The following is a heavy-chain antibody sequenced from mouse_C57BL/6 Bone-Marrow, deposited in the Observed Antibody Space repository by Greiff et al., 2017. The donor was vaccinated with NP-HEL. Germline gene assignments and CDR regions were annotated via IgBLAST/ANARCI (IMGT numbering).Heavy chain of an antibody. J-gene: IGHJ4*01. CDR3: ARDLSYDGNYYAMDY. D-gene: IGHD2-12*01. CDR2: ISYDGSN. V-gene: IGHV3-6*01. CDR1: GYSITSGYY. Sequence: EVKLVESGPGLVKPSQSLSLTCSVTGYSITSGYYWNWIRQFPGNKLEWMGYISYDGSNNYNPSLKNRISITRDTSKNQFFLKLNSVTTEDTATYYCARDLSYDGNYYAMDYWGQGTSVTVSS.